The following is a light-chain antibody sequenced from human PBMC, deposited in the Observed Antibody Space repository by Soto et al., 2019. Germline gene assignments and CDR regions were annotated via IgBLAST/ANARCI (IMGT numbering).Light chain of an antibody. J-gene: IGKJ4*01. CDR3: QQGGS. CDR1: QSVSTH. V-gene: IGKV3-11*01. Sequence: EIVLTQSPATLSLSPGEGATLSCRASQSVSTHLAWYQQKPGQAPRLLIYGAFNRATGIPARFSGSGSGTDFTLAISSLAPEDFAVYYCQQGGSFGGGTKVEIK. CDR2: GAF.